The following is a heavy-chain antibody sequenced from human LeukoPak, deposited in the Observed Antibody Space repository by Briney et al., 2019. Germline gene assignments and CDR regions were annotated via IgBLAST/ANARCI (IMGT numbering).Heavy chain of an antibody. J-gene: IGHJ6*02. CDR1: GFTFSSYA. Sequence: GGSLRLSCAASGFTFSSYAMSWVRQAPGKGLEWVSAISGSGGSTYYADSVKGRFTISRDNAKNSLYLQMNSLRAEDTAVYYCARELFRDFWSGTYGMDVWGQGTTVTVSS. D-gene: IGHD3-3*01. V-gene: IGHV3-23*01. CDR3: ARELFRDFWSGTYGMDV. CDR2: ISGSGGST.